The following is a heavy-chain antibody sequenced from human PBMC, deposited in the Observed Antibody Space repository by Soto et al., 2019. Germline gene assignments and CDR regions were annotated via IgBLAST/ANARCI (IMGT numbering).Heavy chain of an antibody. J-gene: IGHJ4*02. V-gene: IGHV1-18*01. CDR1: GYTFTTYG. CDR3: ARDETGTTPFDY. D-gene: IGHD1-7*01. Sequence: QVQLVQSGAEVKKPGASVKVSCKASGYTFTTYGISWVRQAPGQGLEWMGWISTYNGNTNYAQKLQGRVTMTTDTSTNAAYMELRSLRSDDTAVYYCARDETGTTPFDYWGQGTLVTVSS. CDR2: ISTYNGNT.